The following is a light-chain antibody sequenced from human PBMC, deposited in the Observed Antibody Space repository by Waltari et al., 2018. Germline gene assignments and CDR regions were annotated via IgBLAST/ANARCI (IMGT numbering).Light chain of an antibody. CDR1: QSVLYSSNSKND. CDR2: WAS. V-gene: IGKV4-1*01. Sequence: DIVMTQSPDSLDVSLGERATNNCKSSQSVLYSSNSKNDLAWYQQKPGQPPKLLIYWASTRESGVPDRFSGSGSGTDFTLTISSLQAEDVAVYSCQQYYTTRTFGQGTKLEIK. CDR3: QQYYTTRT. J-gene: IGKJ2*01.